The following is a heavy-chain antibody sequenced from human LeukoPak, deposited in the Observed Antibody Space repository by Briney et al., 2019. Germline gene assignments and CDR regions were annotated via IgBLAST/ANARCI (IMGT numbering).Heavy chain of an antibody. CDR2: IIPIFGTA. V-gene: IGHV1-69*13. J-gene: IGHJ6*02. Sequence: GASVKVSCKASGGTFSSYAISWVRQAPGQGLEWMGGIIPIFGTANYAQKFQGRVTLTADESTSTAYMELSSLRSEDTAVYYCATQRAYCGGDCSTPNGMDVWGQGTTVTVSS. D-gene: IGHD2-21*02. CDR3: ATQRAYCGGDCSTPNGMDV. CDR1: GGTFSSYA.